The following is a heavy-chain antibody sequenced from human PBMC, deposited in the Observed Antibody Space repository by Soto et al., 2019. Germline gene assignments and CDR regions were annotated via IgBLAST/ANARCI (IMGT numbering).Heavy chain of an antibody. CDR2: IYYSGST. Sequence: SETLCVPCSGSGGTTRTYYWSWIRQPPGKGLEWIGYIYYSGSTNYNPSLKSRVTISVDTSKNQFSLKLSSVTAADTAVYYCARSDGRYWGQGTLVTVS. V-gene: IGHV4-59*01. CDR1: GGTTRTYY. J-gene: IGHJ4*02. CDR3: ARSDGRY.